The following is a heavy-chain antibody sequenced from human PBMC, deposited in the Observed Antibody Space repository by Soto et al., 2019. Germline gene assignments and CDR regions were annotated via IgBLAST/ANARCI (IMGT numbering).Heavy chain of an antibody. CDR1: GGSISSYY. J-gene: IGHJ4*02. CDR2: IYYSGST. Sequence: SETLSLTCTVSGGSISSYYWSWIRQPPGKGLEWIGYIYYSGSTNYNPSLKSRVTISVDTSKNQFSLKLSSVTAADTAVYYCARRYKGSGGFDDWGQGTLVTVSS. CDR3: ARRYKGSGGFDD. V-gene: IGHV4-59*01. D-gene: IGHD3-10*01.